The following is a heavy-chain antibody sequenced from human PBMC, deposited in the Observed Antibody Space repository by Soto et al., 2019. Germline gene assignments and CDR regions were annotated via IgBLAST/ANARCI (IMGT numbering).Heavy chain of an antibody. CDR1: GYSISSGYY. J-gene: IGHJ4*02. CDR2: IYHSGST. D-gene: IGHD3-22*01. V-gene: IGHV4-38-2*01. Sequence: SETLSLTCAVSGYSISSGYYWGWIRQPPGKGLEWIGSIYHSGSTYYNPSLKSRVTISVDTSKNQFSLKLSSVTAADTAVYYCARVRYYYDSSGLNYFDYWGQGTLVTDSS. CDR3: ARVRYYYDSSGLNYFDY.